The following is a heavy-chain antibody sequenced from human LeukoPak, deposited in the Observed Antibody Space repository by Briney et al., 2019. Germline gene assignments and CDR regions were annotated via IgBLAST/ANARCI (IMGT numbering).Heavy chain of an antibody. J-gene: IGHJ5*02. V-gene: IGHV1-69*13. D-gene: IGHD3-10*01. CDR3: ARILYYYGSGSHWFDP. CDR2: IIPIFGTA. Sequence: GASVKVSCKASGGTFSSYAISWVRQAPGQGLEWMGGIIPIFGTANYAQKFQGRVTITADESTSTAYMELSSLRSEDTAVYYCARILYYYGSGSHWFDPWGQGTLVTVSS. CDR1: GGTFSSYA.